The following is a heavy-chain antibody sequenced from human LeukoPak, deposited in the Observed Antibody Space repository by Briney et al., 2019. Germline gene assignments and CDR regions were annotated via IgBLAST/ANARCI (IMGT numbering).Heavy chain of an antibody. J-gene: IGHJ4*02. CDR1: GYTFIGYY. CDR2: INPHNGDT. CDR3: ATVRDIVVGGGPYYFDY. V-gene: IGHV1-2*02. Sequence: ASVKVSYKASGYTFIGYYLHWVRQAPGQGLEWMGCINPHNGDTNYAQKFQGRVTMTRDTSITTAYMELSRLKSDDTAVYYCATVRDIVVGGGPYYFDYWGQGTLVTVSS. D-gene: IGHD2-15*01.